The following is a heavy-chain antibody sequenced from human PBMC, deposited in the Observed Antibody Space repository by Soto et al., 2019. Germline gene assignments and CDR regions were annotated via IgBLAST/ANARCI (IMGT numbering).Heavy chain of an antibody. Sequence: QVQLQESGPGLVKPSETLSLTCTVSGGSVSSGSYYWSWIRQPPGKGLEWIGYIYYSGSTNYNPSLKSRVTISVDTSKNQFSLKLSSVTAADTAVYYCARAYYYDSSGLDYWGQGTLVTVSS. V-gene: IGHV4-61*01. CDR2: IYYSGST. CDR3: ARAYYYDSSGLDY. D-gene: IGHD3-22*01. J-gene: IGHJ4*02. CDR1: GGSVSSGSYY.